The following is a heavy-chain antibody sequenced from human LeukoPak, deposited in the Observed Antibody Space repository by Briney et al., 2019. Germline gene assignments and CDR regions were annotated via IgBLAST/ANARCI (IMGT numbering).Heavy chain of an antibody. Sequence: ASVTVSCKASGYTFTGYYMHWVRQAPGQGLEWMGWINPNSGGTNYAQKFQGRVTMTGDTSISTAYMDLSRLRSDDTAVYYCAGSGSPRDYFDYWGQGTLVTVSS. D-gene: IGHD1-26*01. V-gene: IGHV1-2*02. CDR1: GYTFTGYY. CDR2: INPNSGGT. CDR3: AGSGSPRDYFDY. J-gene: IGHJ4*02.